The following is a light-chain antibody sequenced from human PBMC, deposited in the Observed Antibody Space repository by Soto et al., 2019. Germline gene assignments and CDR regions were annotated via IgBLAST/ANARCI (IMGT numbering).Light chain of an antibody. J-gene: IGLJ1*01. CDR2: EVS. V-gene: IGLV2-14*01. Sequence: QSLLTQHASVSGSPGQSITISSTGTSSDVGDYDYVSWYQQHPGRAPKLMIYEVSNRPSGVSNRFSVSKSGNTASLTIAGLQTEDEADYYCSSYTASGTLPYVFGTGTKVTVL. CDR3: SSYTASGTLPYV. CDR1: SSDVGDYDY.